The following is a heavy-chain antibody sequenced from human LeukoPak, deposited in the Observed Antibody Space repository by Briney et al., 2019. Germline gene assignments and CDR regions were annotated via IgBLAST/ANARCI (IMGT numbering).Heavy chain of an antibody. D-gene: IGHD3-3*01. CDR1: GFTFDDYG. Sequence: GGSLRLSCVDSGFTFDDYGTSWVRQAPGKGLEWVSGINWDGGRTGYADSVKGRFTISRDNAKNSVYLEMNSLRADDTAVYYCARSARLMKGVVEVTALDDWGQGTLVTVSS. V-gene: IGHV3-20*04. J-gene: IGHJ4*02. CDR3: ARSARLMKGVVEVTALDD. CDR2: INWDGGRT.